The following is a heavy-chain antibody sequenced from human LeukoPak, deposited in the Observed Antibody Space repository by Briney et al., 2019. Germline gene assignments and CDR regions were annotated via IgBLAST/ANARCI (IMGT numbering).Heavy chain of an antibody. J-gene: IGHJ1*01. Sequence: GGSLRLSCTASGFTFSGYSMSWVRQAPGKGLEWVSSIGSTSDYRYYADSVKGRFTISRDNAKNSLYLQMNSLRAEDTAVYYCARRMAASATGGRFQDWGQGSLVTVSS. V-gene: IGHV3-21*01. CDR3: ARRMAASATGGRFQD. CDR1: GFTFSGYS. D-gene: IGHD6-25*01. CDR2: IGSTSDYR.